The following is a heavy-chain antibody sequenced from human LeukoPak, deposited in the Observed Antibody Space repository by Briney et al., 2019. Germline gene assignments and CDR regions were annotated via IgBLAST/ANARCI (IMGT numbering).Heavy chain of an antibody. J-gene: IGHJ4*02. CDR2: IYPGDSDT. CDR3: ARVPFVSYSSSWYHFDY. Sequence: GESLKISCKGSGYSFTSYWIGWVRQMPGKGLEWMGIIYPGDSDTRYSPSFQGQVTISADKSISTAYLQWSSLKASDTAMYYCARVPFVSYSSSWYHFDYWGQGTLVTVSS. D-gene: IGHD6-13*01. CDR1: GYSFTSYW. V-gene: IGHV5-51*01.